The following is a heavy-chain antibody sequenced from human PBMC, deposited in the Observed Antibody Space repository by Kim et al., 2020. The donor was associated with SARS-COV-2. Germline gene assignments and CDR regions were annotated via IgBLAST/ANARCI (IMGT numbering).Heavy chain of an antibody. D-gene: IGHD2-8*01. Sequence: GGSLRLSCAASGFTFSDYYMSWIRQAPGKGLEWVSYISSSSSYTNYADSVKGRFTISRDNAKNSLYLQMNSLRAEDTAVYYCARSPGYCTNGVCYTAGVYYYYGMDVWGQGTTVTVSS. CDR2: ISSSSSYT. CDR3: ARSPGYCTNGVCYTAGVYYYYGMDV. J-gene: IGHJ6*02. CDR1: GFTFSDYY. V-gene: IGHV3-11*06.